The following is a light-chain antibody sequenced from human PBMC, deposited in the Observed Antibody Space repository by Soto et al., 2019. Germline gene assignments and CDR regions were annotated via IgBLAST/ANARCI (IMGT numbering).Light chain of an antibody. Sequence: EIVLTQSPATLSLSPGERATLSCRASQSVTNFLAWYQQTLGQAPRLLIYVASKRTTGIPGRFSGSGSATYITLTIANLDDDDVALYCRQQRINRPITFGGGTKMEIK. CDR2: VAS. V-gene: IGKV3-11*01. J-gene: IGKJ4*01. CDR3: QQRINRPIT. CDR1: QSVTNF.